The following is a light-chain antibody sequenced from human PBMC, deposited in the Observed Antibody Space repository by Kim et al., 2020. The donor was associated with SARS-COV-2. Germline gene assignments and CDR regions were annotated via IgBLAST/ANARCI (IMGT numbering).Light chain of an antibody. V-gene: IGLV7-46*01. Sequence: PGGIGTPPIAPSTGGVPRCHYPCGIQQKPGQTPRTLIYDTASKHSWTPARFSGSLLGGKAALTLSDAQPEDEADYYCLLFYSGVQIFGGGTQLTVL. J-gene: IGLJ2*01. CDR3: LLFYSGVQI. CDR2: DTA. CDR1: TGGVPRCHY.